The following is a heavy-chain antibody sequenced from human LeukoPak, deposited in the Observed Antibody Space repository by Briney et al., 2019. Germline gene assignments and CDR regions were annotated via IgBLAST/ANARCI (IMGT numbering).Heavy chain of an antibody. V-gene: IGHV3-53*01. CDR1: GFPVSSNY. Sequence: PGGSLRLSCAASGFPVSSNYKSWVRQAPGKGLEWVSVIYSGGSTYYADSVKGRFTISRDNSKNTLYLQMNSLRAEDTAVYYCARDSGTIEAFDIWGQGTMVTVSS. D-gene: IGHD1-7*01. J-gene: IGHJ3*02. CDR3: ARDSGTIEAFDI. CDR2: IYSGGST.